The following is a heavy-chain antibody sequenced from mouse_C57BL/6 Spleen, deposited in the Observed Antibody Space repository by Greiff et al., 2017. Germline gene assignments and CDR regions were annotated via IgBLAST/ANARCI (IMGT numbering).Heavy chain of an antibody. CDR1: GFTFSDYY. V-gene: IGHV5-16*01. D-gene: IGHD4-1*01. CDR2: INYDGSST. CDR3: ASLNWDYFDY. Sequence: EVKLVESEGGLVQPGSSMKLSCTASGFTFSDYYMAWVRQVPEKGLEWVANINYDGSSTYYLDSLKSRFIISRDNAKNILYLQMSSLKSEDTATYYCASLNWDYFDYWGQGTTLTVSS. J-gene: IGHJ2*01.